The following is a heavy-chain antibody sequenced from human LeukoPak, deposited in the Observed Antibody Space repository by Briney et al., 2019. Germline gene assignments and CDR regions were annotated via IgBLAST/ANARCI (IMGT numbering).Heavy chain of an antibody. CDR3: ARGPPFNYYGSGSSYAARPYNWFDP. CDR1: GGSFSGYY. V-gene: IGHV4-34*01. D-gene: IGHD3-10*01. Sequence: KASETLSLTCAVYGGSFSGYYWSWIRQPPGKGLEWIGEINHSGSTNYNPSLKSRVTISVDTSKNQFSLKLSSVTAADTAVYYCARGPPFNYYGSGSSYAARPYNWFDPWGQGTLVTVSS. J-gene: IGHJ5*02. CDR2: INHSGST.